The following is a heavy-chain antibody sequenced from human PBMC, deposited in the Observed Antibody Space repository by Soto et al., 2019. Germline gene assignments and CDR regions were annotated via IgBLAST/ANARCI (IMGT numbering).Heavy chain of an antibody. CDR3: ARALGDYGTEFFDY. V-gene: IGHV3-21*01. J-gene: IGHJ4*02. CDR2: ISSSSSYI. D-gene: IGHD4-17*01. Sequence: GGSLRLSCAASGFTFSSYSMNWVRQAPGKGLEWVSSISSSSSYIYYADSVKGRFTISRDNAKNSLYLQMNSLRAEDTAVYYCARALGDYGTEFFDYWGQGTLVTVSS. CDR1: GFTFSSYS.